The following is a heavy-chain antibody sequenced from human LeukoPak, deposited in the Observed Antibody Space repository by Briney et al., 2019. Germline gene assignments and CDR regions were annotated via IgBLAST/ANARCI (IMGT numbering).Heavy chain of an antibody. V-gene: IGHV3-33*01. Sequence: GRSLRLSCAASGFTFSSYGMHWVRQAPGKGLEWVAVIWYDGSNKYYADSVKGRFTISRDNSKNTLYLQMNSLRAEDTAVYYCARDPGVLGFGEFIDYWGQGTPVTVSS. CDR1: GFTFSSYG. CDR3: ARDPGVLGFGEFIDY. J-gene: IGHJ4*02. CDR2: IWYDGSNK. D-gene: IGHD3-10*01.